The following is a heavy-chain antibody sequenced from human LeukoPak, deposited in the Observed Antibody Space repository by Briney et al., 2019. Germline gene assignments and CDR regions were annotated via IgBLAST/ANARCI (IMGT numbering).Heavy chain of an antibody. CDR1: GFTFSSHD. Sequence: GGSLRLSCAASGFTFSSHDMSWVRQAPGKGLEWVSAISSGGGSSFYADAVKGRFTISRDNSKNTLYLQLNSLRAEDTAVYYCVKGPPFSSTWYFDYWAQGTLVTVSS. CDR3: VKGPPFSSTWYFDY. J-gene: IGHJ4*02. CDR2: ISSGGGSS. D-gene: IGHD6-13*01. V-gene: IGHV3-23*01.